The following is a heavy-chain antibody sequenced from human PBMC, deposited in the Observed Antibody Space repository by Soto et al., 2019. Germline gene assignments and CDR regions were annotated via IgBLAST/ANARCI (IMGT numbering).Heavy chain of an antibody. CDR1: GYTFTSYY. J-gene: IGHJ4*02. CDR3: ARDPIVVVVAATRGLDX. Sequence: ASVKVSCKASGYTFTSYYMHWVRQAPGQGLEWMGIINPSGGSTSYAQKFQGRVTMTRDTSTSTVYMELSSLRSEDTAVYYCARDPIVVVVAATRGLDXWGQGTLVTVSS. V-gene: IGHV1-46*03. D-gene: IGHD2-15*01. CDR2: INPSGGST.